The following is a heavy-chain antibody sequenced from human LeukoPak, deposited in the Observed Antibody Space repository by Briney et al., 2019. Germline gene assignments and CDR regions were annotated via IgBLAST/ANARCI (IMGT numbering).Heavy chain of an antibody. J-gene: IGHJ4*02. CDR2: TYYRSKWYN. CDR3: ARDVGATGWHTFDY. D-gene: IGHD3-9*01. V-gene: IGHV6-1*01. Sequence: SQTLSLTCAISGDSVSSNNGAWNWIRQSPLRGLEWLGRTYYRSKWYNDYAGSFISRITISPDTSKNQFSLQLDSVTPEDTAVYYCARDVGATGWHTFDYWGQGTLVTVSS. CDR1: GDSVSSNNGA.